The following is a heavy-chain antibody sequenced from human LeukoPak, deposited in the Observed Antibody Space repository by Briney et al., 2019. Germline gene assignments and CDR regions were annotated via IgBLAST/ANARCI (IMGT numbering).Heavy chain of an antibody. J-gene: IGHJ4*02. CDR2: ISGSGGST. CDR3: AKEEYSYYSNLERQQYYFDY. D-gene: IGHD6-6*01. Sequence: GGSLRLSCAASGFTFSSYAMSWVRQAPGKGLEWVSAISGSGGSTYYADSVKGRFTISRDNSKNTLYLQMNSLRAEDTAVYYCAKEEYSYYSNLERQQYYFDYWGQGTLVTVSS. V-gene: IGHV3-23*01. CDR1: GFTFSSYA.